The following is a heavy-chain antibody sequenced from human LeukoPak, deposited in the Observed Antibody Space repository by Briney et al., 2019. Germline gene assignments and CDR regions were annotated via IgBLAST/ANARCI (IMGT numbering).Heavy chain of an antibody. CDR3: ARADSGSYPRYYYGMDV. Sequence: PGGSLRLSCAASGFTFSDYYMTWIRQAPGKGLEWVANIKQDGSEKYYVDSVKGRFTISRDNAKNSLYLQMNSLRAEDTAVYYCARADSGSYPRYYYGMDVWGQGTTVTVSS. CDR2: IKQDGSEK. J-gene: IGHJ6*02. D-gene: IGHD1-26*01. CDR1: GFTFSDYY. V-gene: IGHV3-7*01.